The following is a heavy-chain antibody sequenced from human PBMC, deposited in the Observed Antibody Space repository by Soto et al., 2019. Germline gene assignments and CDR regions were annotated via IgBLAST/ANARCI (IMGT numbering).Heavy chain of an antibody. CDR3: ASFKAFWTHCSSTSCSNY. V-gene: IGHV4-30-4*01. CDR2: IYYSGST. CDR1: GGSISSGDYY. Sequence: QVQLQESGPGLVKPSQTLSLTCTVSGGSISSGDYYRNWIRQPPGKGLEWIGYIYYSGSTYYNPSLKSRVTISVDTSKNQFSLKLSSVTAADTAVYYCASFKAFWTHCSSTSCSNYWGQGTLVAVSS. J-gene: IGHJ4*02. D-gene: IGHD2-2*01.